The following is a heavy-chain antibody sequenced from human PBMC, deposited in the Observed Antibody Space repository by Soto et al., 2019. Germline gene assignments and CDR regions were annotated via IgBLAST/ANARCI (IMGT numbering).Heavy chain of an antibody. CDR2: INPIVSMS. J-gene: IGHJ4*02. CDR1: GDTFSFYT. CDR3: AASYGSGYGAFDY. V-gene: IGHV1-69*02. D-gene: IGHD3-10*01. Sequence: QVQLVQSGTEVKKPGSSVKVSCKASGDTFSFYTINWVRQAPGLGLEWVGRINPIVSMSNYAQKFQGRVSMPAYKSTSTAYMELRSLRSDDTAMYFCAASYGSGYGAFDYWGQGALVIVSS.